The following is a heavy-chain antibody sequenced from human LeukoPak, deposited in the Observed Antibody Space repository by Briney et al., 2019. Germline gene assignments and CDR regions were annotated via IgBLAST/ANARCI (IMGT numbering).Heavy chain of an antibody. J-gene: IGHJ4*02. CDR2: ISSSSSSYI. Sequence: PGGSLRLSCAASGFTFSSYSMNWVRQAPGKGLEWVSSISSSSSSYIYYADSVKGRFTISRDNAKNSLYLQMNSLRAEDTAVYYCVGGFFPYYYDSSVGYYFDYWGQGTLVTVSS. CDR3: VGGFFPYYYDSSVGYYFDY. D-gene: IGHD3-22*01. CDR1: GFTFSSYS. V-gene: IGHV3-21*01.